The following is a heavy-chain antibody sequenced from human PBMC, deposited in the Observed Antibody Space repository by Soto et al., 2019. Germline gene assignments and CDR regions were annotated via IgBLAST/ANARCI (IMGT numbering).Heavy chain of an antibody. CDR2: IYYSGST. V-gene: IGHV4-39*01. Sequence: PSETLSLTCTVSGGSISSSSYYWGWIRQPPGKGLEWIGNIYYSGSTYYNPSLKSRATISVDTSKNQFSLKLSSVTAADTAVYYCASQASPYYYYGMDVWGQGTTVT. J-gene: IGHJ6*02. CDR1: GGSISSSSYY. CDR3: ASQASPYYYYGMDV.